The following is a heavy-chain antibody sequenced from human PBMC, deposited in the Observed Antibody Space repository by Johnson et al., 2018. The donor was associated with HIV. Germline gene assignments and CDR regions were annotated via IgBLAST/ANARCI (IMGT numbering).Heavy chain of an antibody. Sequence: VHLVESGGGLVQPGRSLRLSCEASGFTLGSYDMHWVRQAAGKGLEWVSEIDSDGETYYPASVKGRFTTSRDNAKNSLYLQMNSLRAEDTAVYYCARVQSIAAPDDAFDIWGQGTMVTVSS. V-gene: IGHV3-13*01. J-gene: IGHJ3*02. CDR1: GFTLGSYD. CDR3: ARVQSIAAPDDAFDI. D-gene: IGHD6-6*01. CDR2: IDSDGET.